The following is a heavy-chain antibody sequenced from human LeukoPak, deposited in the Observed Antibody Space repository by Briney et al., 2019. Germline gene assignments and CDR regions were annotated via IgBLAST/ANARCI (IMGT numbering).Heavy chain of an antibody. J-gene: IGHJ4*01. V-gene: IGHV1-18*01. CDR1: GYTFTRYG. Sequence: GASVKVSCKASGYTFTRYGISWVRQAPGQGLEWMGWISAYNGDTNYAQKLQGRVTMTTDTSTSTAYMELRSLRSDDPAMSYCVRSVDFIDNSGHRTQVTVSS. CDR2: ISAYNGDT. D-gene: IGHD3-3*01. CDR3: VRSVDFIDN.